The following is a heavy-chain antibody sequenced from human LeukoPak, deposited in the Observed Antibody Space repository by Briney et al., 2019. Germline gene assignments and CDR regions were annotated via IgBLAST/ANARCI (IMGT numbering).Heavy chain of an antibody. Sequence: PSETLSLTCAVYGGSFSGYYWSWIRQPPGKGLEWIGEINHSGSTNYNPSLKSRVTISVDTSKNQFSLKLSSVTAADTAVHYCARDVGYSYGVDYWGQGTLVTVSS. D-gene: IGHD5-18*01. CDR1: GGSFSGYY. CDR2: INHSGST. J-gene: IGHJ4*02. CDR3: ARDVGYSYGVDY. V-gene: IGHV4-34*01.